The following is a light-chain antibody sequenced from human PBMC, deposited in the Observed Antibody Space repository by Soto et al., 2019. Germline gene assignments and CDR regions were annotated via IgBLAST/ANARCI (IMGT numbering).Light chain of an antibody. CDR1: SSNIGAGYD. CDR3: QSYDSSLSGSEV. J-gene: IGLJ1*01. CDR2: GNG. Sequence: QAVVTQPPSVSGAPGQRVTISCTGSSSNIGAGYDVHWYQQLPGTAPKLLMYGNGNRPSGVPDRFSGSKSGTSASLAITGLQAEDEADYCCQSYDSSLSGSEVFGTGTKLTVL. V-gene: IGLV1-40*01.